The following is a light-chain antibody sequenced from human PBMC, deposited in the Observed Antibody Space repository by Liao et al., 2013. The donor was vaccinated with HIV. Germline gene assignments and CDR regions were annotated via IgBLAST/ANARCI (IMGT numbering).Light chain of an antibody. Sequence: SYELTQPPSVSVSPGQTATITCSGDKLGDKYVSWYQQRPGQSPILVIYQDNKRPSGISDRFSGSNSGDTAALTISGTQAIDEADYYCQTWDSRTYVFGTGTRVTVL. CDR3: QTWDSRTYV. J-gene: IGLJ1*01. CDR2: QDN. CDR1: KLGDKY. V-gene: IGLV3-1*01.